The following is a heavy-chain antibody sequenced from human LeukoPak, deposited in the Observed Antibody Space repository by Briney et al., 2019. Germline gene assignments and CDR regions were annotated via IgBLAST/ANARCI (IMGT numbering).Heavy chain of an antibody. CDR2: IYYSGST. CDR1: GDSISSYY. D-gene: IGHD2-2*01. V-gene: IGHV4-59*08. J-gene: IGHJ6*03. Sequence: TSETLSLTCTVSGDSISSYYWSWIRQPPGEGLEWIGYIYYSGSTNYNPSLKSRVTISVDTSKNQFSLKLSSVTAADTAVYYCARVPRSYYYYYYMDVWGKGTTVTVSS. CDR3: ARVPRSYYYYYYMDV.